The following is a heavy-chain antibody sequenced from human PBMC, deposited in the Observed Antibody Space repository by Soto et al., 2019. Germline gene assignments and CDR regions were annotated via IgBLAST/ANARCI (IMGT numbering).Heavy chain of an antibody. CDR1: GYTFTSYY. V-gene: IGHV1-46*03. J-gene: IGHJ4*02. Sequence: ASVKVSCKASGYTFTSYYMHWVRQAPGQGLEWMGIINPSGGSTSYAQKFQGRVTMTRDTSTSTVYMELSSLRSEDTAVYYCARDEIYGGNDPGDEFDYWGQGTLVTVSS. D-gene: IGHD2-15*01. CDR2: INPSGGST. CDR3: ARDEIYGGNDPGDEFDY.